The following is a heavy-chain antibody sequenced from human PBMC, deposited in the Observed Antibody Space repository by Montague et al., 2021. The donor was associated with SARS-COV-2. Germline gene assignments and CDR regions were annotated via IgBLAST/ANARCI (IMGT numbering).Heavy chain of an antibody. V-gene: IGHV4-59*01. D-gene: IGHD1-1*01. J-gene: IGHJ4*01. CDR2: VHYTGST. CDR3: ARAQNTCFIANCVNYFEV. Sequence: SETLSLTCEVSGGSISSYYWSWIRQSPGKGLEWIGYVHYTGSTKYNPSLKTRVTLSLHTPKKHCSLKLKSVTAAATAVYYCARAQNTCFIANCVNYFEVWGLGTLVTFSS. CDR1: GGSISSYY.